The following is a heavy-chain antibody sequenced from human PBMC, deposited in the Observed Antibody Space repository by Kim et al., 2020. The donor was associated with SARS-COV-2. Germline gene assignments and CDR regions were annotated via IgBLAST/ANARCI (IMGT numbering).Heavy chain of an antibody. CDR3: ARDSYGDYVSWFDP. CDR2: ISSSSSYT. J-gene: IGHJ5*02. CDR1: GFTFSDYY. D-gene: IGHD4-17*01. Sequence: GGSLRLSCAASGFTFSDYYMSWIRQAPGKGLEWVSYISSSSSYTNYADSVKGRFTISRDNAKNSLYLQMNSLRAEDTAVYYCARDSYGDYVSWFDPWGQGTLVTVSS. V-gene: IGHV3-11*06.